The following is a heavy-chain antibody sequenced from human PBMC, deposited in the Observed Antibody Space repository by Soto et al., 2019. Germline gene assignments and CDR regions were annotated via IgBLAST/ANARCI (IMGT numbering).Heavy chain of an antibody. CDR1: GFTFNSHA. CDR3: AKVSSSWYAGFFDL. CDR2: LSDSGGST. J-gene: IGHJ4*02. V-gene: IGHV3-23*01. Sequence: EVQLLESGGGLVQPGGSLRLSCTASGFTFNSHAMTWVRQAPGKGLEWVSGLSDSGGSTYYADSVKGRFTISRDNSMNTLYLQMNTLRAEDTAVYYCAKVSSSWYAGFFDLWGQGTLVTVSS. D-gene: IGHD6-13*01.